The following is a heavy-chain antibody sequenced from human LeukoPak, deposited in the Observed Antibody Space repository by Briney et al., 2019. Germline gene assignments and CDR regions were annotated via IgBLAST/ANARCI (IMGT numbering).Heavy chain of an antibody. Sequence: GGSLRLSCAASGFTFSNFAMSWVRQAPGKGLEWVSAISGSGGSVYYADSVKGRFTISRDNSKNTLYLQMNSLRAEDTAVYYCAKAPRTMIEWYFDYWGQGTLVTVSS. CDR3: AKAPRTMIEWYFDY. V-gene: IGHV3-23*01. J-gene: IGHJ4*02. CDR2: ISGSGGSV. D-gene: IGHD5-12*01. CDR1: GFTFSNFA.